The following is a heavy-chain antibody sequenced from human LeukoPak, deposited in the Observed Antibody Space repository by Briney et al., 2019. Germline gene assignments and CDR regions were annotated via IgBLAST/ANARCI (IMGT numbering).Heavy chain of an antibody. J-gene: IGHJ2*01. CDR2: ISSSGSTI. CDR3: ARYGSGNNDWYFDL. V-gene: IGHV3-48*03. CDR1: GFTFSSYE. Sequence: TGGSLRLSCAASGFTFSSYEMNWVRQAPGKGLEWVSYISSSGSTIYYADSVKGRFTISRDNAKNSLYLQINSLRAEDTAVFYCARYGSGNNDWYFDLWGHGTLVTVSS. D-gene: IGHD3-10*01.